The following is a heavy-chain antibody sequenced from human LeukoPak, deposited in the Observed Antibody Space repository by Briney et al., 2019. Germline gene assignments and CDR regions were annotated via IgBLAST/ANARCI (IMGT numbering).Heavy chain of an antibody. Sequence: SQTLSLTCAISGDSVSSNTAAWNWIRQSPSRGLEWPGRTYYRSKWYNNYAVSVKSRITINPDTSKNQFSLQLNSVTPEGTAVYYCARDLGSDGGTFIASMAYWGQGTLVTVSS. J-gene: IGHJ4*02. D-gene: IGHD4-23*01. CDR1: GDSVSSNTAA. V-gene: IGHV6-1*01. CDR2: TYYRSKWYN. CDR3: ARDLGSDGGTFIASMAY.